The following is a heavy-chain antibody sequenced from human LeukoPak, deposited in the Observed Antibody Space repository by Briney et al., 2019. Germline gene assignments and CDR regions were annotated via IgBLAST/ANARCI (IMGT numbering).Heavy chain of an antibody. D-gene: IGHD3-22*01. V-gene: IGHV3-7*04. J-gene: IGHJ4*02. CDR2: IKQDGSEK. CDR1: GFTFSSYW. Sequence: PGGSLRLSCAASGFTFSSYWMSWVRQAPGKGLEWVANIKQDGSEKYYVDSVKGRFTISRDNAKNSLYLQMNSLRAEDTAVYYCARGTYYYDSSGYYGYWGQGTLVTVSS. CDR3: ARGTYYYDSSGYYGY.